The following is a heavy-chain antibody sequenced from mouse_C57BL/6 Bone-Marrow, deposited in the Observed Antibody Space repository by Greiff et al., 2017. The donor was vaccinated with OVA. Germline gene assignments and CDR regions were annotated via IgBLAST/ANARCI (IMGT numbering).Heavy chain of an antibody. CDR1: GYTFTSYW. CDR3: ARFLLRYYFDY. Sequence: QVQLQQPGAELVKPGASVKLSCKASGYTFTSYWMQWVKQRPGQGLEWIGEIDPSDSYTNYNQKFKGKATLTVDTSSSTAYMQLRSLTSEDSAVYYCARFLLRYYFDYWGQGTTLTVSS. V-gene: IGHV1-50*01. CDR2: IDPSDSYT. D-gene: IGHD1-1*01. J-gene: IGHJ2*01.